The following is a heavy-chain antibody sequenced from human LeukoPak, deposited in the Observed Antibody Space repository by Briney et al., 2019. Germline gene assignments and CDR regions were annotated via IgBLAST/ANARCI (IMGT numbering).Heavy chain of an antibody. D-gene: IGHD5-12*01. V-gene: IGHV4-34*01. Sequence: SETLSLTCAVYGGSFSGYYWSWIRQPPGKGLEWIGEINHSGSTNYNPSLKSRVTISVDTSKNQFSLKLGSVTAADTAVYYCARVPRYSGYDSPVSWGQGALVTVSS. CDR2: INHSGST. CDR3: ARVPRYSGYDSPVS. J-gene: IGHJ4*02. CDR1: GGSFSGYY.